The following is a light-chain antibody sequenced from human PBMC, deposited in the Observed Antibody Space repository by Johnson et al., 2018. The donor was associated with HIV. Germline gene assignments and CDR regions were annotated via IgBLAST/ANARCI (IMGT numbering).Light chain of an antibody. J-gene: IGLJ1*01. Sequence: QSVLTQPPSVSAAPGQKVTISCSGSSSNIGNNYVSWYQQLPGTAPKPLIYENNKRPSGIPDRFSGSKSGTSATLGITGLQTGDEADYYCGTWDSSLSAGVFGTVTKFTVL. CDR2: ENN. CDR3: GTWDSSLSAGV. CDR1: SSNIGNNY. V-gene: IGLV1-51*02.